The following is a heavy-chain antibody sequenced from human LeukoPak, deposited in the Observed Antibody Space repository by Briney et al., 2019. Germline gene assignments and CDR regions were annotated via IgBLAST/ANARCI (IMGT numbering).Heavy chain of an antibody. D-gene: IGHD2-2*01. CDR2: IWYDGSNK. J-gene: IGHJ5*02. Sequence: GGSLRLSCAASGFTFSSYGMHWVRQAPGKGLEWLAVIWYDGSNKYYADSVKGRFTISRDNSKNTLYLQMNSLRDEDTAVYYCARPGYCSSTSCYGGGYWFDPWGQGTLVTVSS. CDR3: ARPGYCSSTSCYGGGYWFDP. CDR1: GFTFSSYG. V-gene: IGHV3-33*01.